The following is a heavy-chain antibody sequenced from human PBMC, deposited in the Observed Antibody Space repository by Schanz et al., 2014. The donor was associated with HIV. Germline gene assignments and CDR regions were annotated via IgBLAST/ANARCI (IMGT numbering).Heavy chain of an antibody. CDR2: ISNDGSST. Sequence: QVQLVESGGGVVQPGRSLRLSCAASGFTFSTYGMHWVRQAPGRGLEWVAIISNDGSSTYYRDSVKGRFTISKDNSKNTLYLQMNSLRAQDTAVYYCANTEYPYSSSSDYYYGMDVWGQGTTVTVSS. D-gene: IGHD6-6*01. CDR3: ANTEYPYSSSSDYYYGMDV. CDR1: GFTFSTYG. J-gene: IGHJ6*02. V-gene: IGHV3-30*18.